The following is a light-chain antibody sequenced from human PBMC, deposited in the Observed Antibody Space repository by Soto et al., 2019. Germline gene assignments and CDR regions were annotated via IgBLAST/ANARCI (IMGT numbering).Light chain of an antibody. V-gene: IGKV1-5*01. CDR2: DAS. CDR1: QNIRNW. CDR3: QQYNTSST. Sequence: GDDVTITCRASQNIRNWFAWYQHKLGKAPNPLIYDASSLKSGVPARFSGSGSGTEFTLTISRLQTDDFATYYCQQYNTSSTFGQGTRLEIK. J-gene: IGKJ5*01.